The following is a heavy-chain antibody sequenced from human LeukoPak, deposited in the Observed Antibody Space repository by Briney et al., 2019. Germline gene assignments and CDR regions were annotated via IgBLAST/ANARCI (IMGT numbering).Heavy chain of an antibody. D-gene: IGHD2-15*01. J-gene: IGHJ4*02. V-gene: IGHV4-39*01. CDR1: GGSMTSTSYF. Sequence: SETLSLTCTVSGGSMTSTSYFWGWIRQPPGKGLEWIGCISYTGSPYYSPSLRSRVTISGDMSKNQFSLKLSSVTAADTAVYYCARLGRGQGYWGQGTLVTVSS. CDR2: ISYTGSP. CDR3: ARLGRGQGY.